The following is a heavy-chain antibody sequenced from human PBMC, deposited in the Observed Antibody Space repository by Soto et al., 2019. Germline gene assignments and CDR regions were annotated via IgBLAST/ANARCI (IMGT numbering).Heavy chain of an antibody. CDR2: ISYDGNNK. J-gene: IGHJ6*02. Sequence: QVQLVESGGGVVQPGRSLRLSCAAPGFTFSTYAMEWVRQAPGKGLAWVALISYDGNNKYYADSVRGRFTISRDNSKNTLYLQMNTLRPEDTALYFCARPVEPFYYYGMDVWGQGTTVTVSS. CDR1: GFTFSTYA. V-gene: IGHV3-30-3*01. CDR3: ARPVEPFYYYGMDV.